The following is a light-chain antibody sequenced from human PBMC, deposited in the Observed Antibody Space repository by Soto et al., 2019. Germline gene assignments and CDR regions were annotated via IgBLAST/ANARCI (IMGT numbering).Light chain of an antibody. V-gene: IGKV3-20*01. CDR3: QHYGNSPFT. CDR2: GAS. J-gene: IGKJ3*01. CDR1: QSVGSSY. Sequence: EIVLTQSPGTLSLSPGERATLSCRASQSVGSSYLAWYQQKPGRAPRLLIYGASIRSTGIPDRFSGSGSGTGFTLTISRLEPEDFAVYYCQHYGNSPFTFGPGTKVDIK.